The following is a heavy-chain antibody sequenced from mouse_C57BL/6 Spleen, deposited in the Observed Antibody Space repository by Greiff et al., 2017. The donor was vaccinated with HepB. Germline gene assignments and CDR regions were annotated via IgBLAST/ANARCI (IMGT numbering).Heavy chain of an antibody. CDR1: GFTFSDYY. J-gene: IGHJ2*01. CDR2: INYDGSST. CDR3: ARDPKLGYFDY. D-gene: IGHD4-1*01. Sequence: EVQVVESEGGLVQPGSSMKLSCTASGFTFSDYYMAWVRQVPEKGLEWVANINYDGSSTYYLDSLKSRFIISRDNAKNILYLQMSSLKSEDTATYYCARDPKLGYFDYWGQGTTLTVSS. V-gene: IGHV5-16*01.